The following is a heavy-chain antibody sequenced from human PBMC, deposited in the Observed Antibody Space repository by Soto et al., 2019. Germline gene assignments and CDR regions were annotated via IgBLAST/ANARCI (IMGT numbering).Heavy chain of an antibody. CDR3: ARGDVGAFDLWGQGTMVTVSSGKVSPGLSEGLLQGFWIHLHRLLYTLGAVAVDY. J-gene: IGHJ4*02. CDR2: IHSDGSST. Sequence: GGSLRLSCVASDFTFSYYWMHWVRQVPGKGLVWVSRIHSDGSSTTYADSVKGRFTISRDNAKNTLYLQMASLRVEDTAVYYCARGDVGAFDLWGQGTMVTVSSGKVSPGLSEGLLQGFWIHLHRLLYTLGAVAVDYWGQGTLVTVSS. D-gene: IGHD5-18*01. CDR1: DFTFSYYW. V-gene: IGHV3-74*03.